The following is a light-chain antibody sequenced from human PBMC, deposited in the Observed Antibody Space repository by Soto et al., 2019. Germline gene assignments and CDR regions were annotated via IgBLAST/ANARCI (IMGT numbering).Light chain of an antibody. CDR3: PQYGSSGT. CDR2: GAS. V-gene: IGKV3-20*01. Sequence: EIVLTQSPGTLSLSPGERATLSCRASQRVSNNYLAWYQQKPGQAPRLLIYGASNRATGIPDRFSGSGSGTDFTLTISRLEPEDFAVYYCPQYGSSGTFGQGTKVEIK. CDR1: QRVSNNY. J-gene: IGKJ1*01.